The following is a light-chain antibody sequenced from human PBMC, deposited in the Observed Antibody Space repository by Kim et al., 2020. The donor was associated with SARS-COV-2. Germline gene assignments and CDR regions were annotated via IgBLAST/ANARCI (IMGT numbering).Light chain of an antibody. J-gene: IGLJ3*02. Sequence: QSVLTQPPSVSGAPGQRVTISCTGTSSNIGAEFDVHWYQHRPGTAPKLLIFANNNRPSGVPDRLSASKSGASASLVITRLQADDEADYYCQSYDSSLSGWVFGGGTQLTVL. CDR3: QSYDSSLSGWV. CDR1: SSNIGAEFD. V-gene: IGLV1-40*01. CDR2: ANN.